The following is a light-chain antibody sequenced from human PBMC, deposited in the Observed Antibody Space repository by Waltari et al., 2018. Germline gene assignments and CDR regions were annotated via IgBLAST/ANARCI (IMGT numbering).Light chain of an antibody. CDR3: QQTDTFPLT. J-gene: IGKJ4*01. V-gene: IGKV1-12*01. CDR1: QGISNW. CDR2: AAS. Sequence: DIQMTQSPSSVSASVGDRVTITCRASQGISNWLAWYQQKPGKAPKLLIYAASSLQSGVPSRVSGSGSGTDFTLTISSLQPEDFGTYFCQQTDTFPLTFGGGTKVDIK.